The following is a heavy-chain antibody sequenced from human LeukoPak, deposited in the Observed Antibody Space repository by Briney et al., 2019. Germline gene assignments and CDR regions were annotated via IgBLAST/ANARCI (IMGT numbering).Heavy chain of an antibody. Sequence: SQTLSLTRSVSGGSISSGCYYWSWLRQHPGTGLEWIGYIYYSGSTYYNPSLKSRVTISVDTSKNQFYLKLSSVTAADTAVYYCARAYDFWSGYALDPWGQGTLVTVSS. CDR3: ARAYDFWSGYALDP. D-gene: IGHD3-3*01. CDR1: GGSISSGCYY. J-gene: IGHJ5*02. V-gene: IGHV4-31*03. CDR2: IYYSGST.